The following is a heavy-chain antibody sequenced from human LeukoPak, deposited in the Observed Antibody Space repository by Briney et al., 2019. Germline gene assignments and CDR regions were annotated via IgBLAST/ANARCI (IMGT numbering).Heavy chain of an antibody. V-gene: IGHV3-23*01. Sequence: GGSLRLSCAASGFTFSSYAMSWVRQAPGKGLEWVSGISGSGGSTYYADSVEGRFTISRDNSKNTLYLQMNSLKTEDTAVYYCTTDPQRGYFFDYWGQGTLVTVSS. CDR1: GFTFSSYA. D-gene: IGHD5-24*01. CDR2: ISGSGGST. CDR3: TTDPQRGYFFDY. J-gene: IGHJ4*02.